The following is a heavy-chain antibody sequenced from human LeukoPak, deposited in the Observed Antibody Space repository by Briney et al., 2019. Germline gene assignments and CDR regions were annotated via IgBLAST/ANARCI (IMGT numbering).Heavy chain of an antibody. V-gene: IGHV4-30-2*01. CDR3: ARETHYYDNPNHAFDI. CDR2: IYHSGST. CDR1: GGSISSGGYY. Sequence: PSETLSLTCTVSGGSISSGGYYWSWIRQPPGKGLEWIGYIYHSGSTYYNPSLKSRVTISVDRSKNQFSLKLSSVTAADTAVYYCARETHYYDNPNHAFDIWGQGTMVTVSS. D-gene: IGHD3-22*01. J-gene: IGHJ3*02.